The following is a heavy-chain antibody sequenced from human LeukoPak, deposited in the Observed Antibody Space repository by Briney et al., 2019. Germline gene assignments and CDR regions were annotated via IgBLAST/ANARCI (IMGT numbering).Heavy chain of an antibody. J-gene: IGHJ3*02. CDR2: IYYSGST. CDR1: GGSISSGGYS. CDR3: ARVSGDYYDSSGYFLDAFDI. D-gene: IGHD3-22*01. Sequence: SQTLSLTCAVSGGSISSGGYSWSWIRQPPGKGLEWIGYIYYSGSTYYNPSLKSRVTISVDTSKNQFSLKLSSVTAADTAVYYCARVSGDYYDSSGYFLDAFDIWGQGTMVTVSS. V-gene: IGHV4-31*11.